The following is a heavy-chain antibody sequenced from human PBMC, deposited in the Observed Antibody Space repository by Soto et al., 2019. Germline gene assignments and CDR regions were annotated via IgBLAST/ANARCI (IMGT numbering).Heavy chain of an antibody. CDR2: INAEGTTT. Sequence: EVQLVESGGGLVQPGESLRLSSSASGFTFTNYWMHWVRQAPGKGLVWVSRINAEGTTTNYADSVKGRFTTSRDNAKNTLYLQMNSLGGEDTAVYYCACSARGLYGDYNWGQGTLVTVSS. D-gene: IGHD4-17*01. CDR3: ACSARGLYGDYN. CDR1: GFTFTNYW. J-gene: IGHJ4*02. V-gene: IGHV3-74*01.